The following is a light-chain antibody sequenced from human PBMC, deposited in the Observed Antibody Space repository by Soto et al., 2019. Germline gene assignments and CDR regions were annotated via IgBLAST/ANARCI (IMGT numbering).Light chain of an antibody. V-gene: IGKV3-20*01. J-gene: IGKJ1*01. Sequence: EIVLTQSPGTLSLSPGERATLSCRASQSGSGSYLAWYQQRPGQAPMLLIYGASSRATGIPYRFSGSGSGTDFTLTITRLEPAEYAVYYCQQYGISRWTCGRGTKVDIK. CDR1: QSGSGSY. CDR3: QQYGISRWT. CDR2: GAS.